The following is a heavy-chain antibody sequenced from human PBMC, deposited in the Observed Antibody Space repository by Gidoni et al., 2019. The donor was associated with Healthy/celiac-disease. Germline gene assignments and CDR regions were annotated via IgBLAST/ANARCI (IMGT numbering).Heavy chain of an antibody. V-gene: IGHV1-69*01. CDR3: ARVGEAYCGGDCYFGYYFDY. D-gene: IGHD2-21*02. CDR1: GGTFSSYA. Sequence: QVQLVQSGAEVKKPGSSVKVSCKASGGTFSSYAISWVRQAPGQGLEWMGGIIPIFGTANYAQKFQGRVTITADESTSTAYMELSSLRSEDTAVYYCARVGEAYCGGDCYFGYYFDYWGQGTLVTVSS. CDR2: IIPIFGTA. J-gene: IGHJ4*02.